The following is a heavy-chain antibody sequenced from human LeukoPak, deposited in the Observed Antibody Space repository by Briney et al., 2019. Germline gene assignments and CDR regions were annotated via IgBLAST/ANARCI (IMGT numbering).Heavy chain of an antibody. CDR1: GGSISSGDYY. CDR3: ARAGYGDNYYYYGMDV. V-gene: IGHV4-30-4*01. D-gene: IGHD4-17*01. J-gene: IGHJ6*02. Sequence: SETLSLTCTVSGGSISSGDYYWSWIRQPPGKGLEWIGYIYYSGSTYYNPSLKSRVTISVDTSKNQFSLKLSSVTAADTAVYYCARAGYGDNYYYYGMDVWGQGTTVTVSS. CDR2: IYYSGST.